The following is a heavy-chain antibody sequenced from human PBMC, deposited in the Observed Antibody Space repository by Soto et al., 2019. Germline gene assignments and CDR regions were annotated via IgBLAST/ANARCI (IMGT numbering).Heavy chain of an antibody. J-gene: IGHJ6*02. Sequence: EVQLLESGGGLVQPGGSLRLSCAASGFTFSSYAMSWVRQAPGKGLEWVSAISGSGGSTYYADSVKGRFTISRDNSQTPLYLQMHSLRAEDTAVYYCAKVPPEAEAAPGYYYGMDVWGQGTTVTVSS. V-gene: IGHV3-23*01. D-gene: IGHD6-13*01. CDR1: GFTFSSYA. CDR3: AKVPPEAEAAPGYYYGMDV. CDR2: ISGSGGST.